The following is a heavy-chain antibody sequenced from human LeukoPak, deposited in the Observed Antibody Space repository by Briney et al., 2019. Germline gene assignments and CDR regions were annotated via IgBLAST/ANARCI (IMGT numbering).Heavy chain of an antibody. CDR1: GGSISSSNR. Sequence: PSETLSLTCAVSGGSISSSNRWSWVRQPPGKGLEWIGEIYHSGSTNYNPSLKSRVTISVDTSKNQFSLKLSSVTAADTAVYYCARDYYDSSGYTNHFDYWGQGTLVTVSS. V-gene: IGHV4-4*02. D-gene: IGHD3-22*01. CDR3: ARDYYDSSGYTNHFDY. J-gene: IGHJ4*02. CDR2: IYHSGST.